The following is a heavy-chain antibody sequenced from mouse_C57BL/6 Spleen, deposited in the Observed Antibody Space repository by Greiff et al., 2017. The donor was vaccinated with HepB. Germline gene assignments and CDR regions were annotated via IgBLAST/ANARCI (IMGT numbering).Heavy chain of an antibody. CDR3: AIGDSNFYY. J-gene: IGHJ2*01. CDR2: IYPGDGDT. Sequence: VQLQQSGPELVKPGASVKISCKASGYAFSSSWMNWVKQRPGKGLEWIGRIYPGDGDTNYNGKFKGKATLTADKSSSTAYMQISSLTSEDSAVYFCAIGDSNFYYWGQGTTLTVSS. D-gene: IGHD2-5*01. CDR1: GYAFSSSW. V-gene: IGHV1-82*01.